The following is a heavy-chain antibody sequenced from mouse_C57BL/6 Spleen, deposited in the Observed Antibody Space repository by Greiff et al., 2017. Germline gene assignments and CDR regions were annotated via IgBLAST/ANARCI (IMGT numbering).Heavy chain of an antibody. CDR1: GFTFSDYG. Sequence: EVQVVESGGGLVKPGGSLKLSCAASGFTFSDYGMHWVRQAPEKGLEWVAYISSGSSTIYYADTVKGRFTISRDNAKNTLFLQMTSLRSEDTAMYYCARVGYGSSPAWFAYWGQGTLVTVSA. CDR2: ISSGSSTI. CDR3: ARVGYGSSPAWFAY. V-gene: IGHV5-17*01. J-gene: IGHJ3*01. D-gene: IGHD1-1*01.